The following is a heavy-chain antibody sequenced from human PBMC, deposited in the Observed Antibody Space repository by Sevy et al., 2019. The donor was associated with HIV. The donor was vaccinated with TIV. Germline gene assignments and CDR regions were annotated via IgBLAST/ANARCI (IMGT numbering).Heavy chain of an antibody. CDR3: VREGCTRPHDY. Sequence: GGSLRLSCTASGFTFNIYTMSWVHQAPGKGLEWVSRNCFGGDTKNYADSVKGRFTISRDNSKRTVYLQMNSLRVEDSAVYYCVREGCTRPHDYWGQGTLVTVSS. CDR2: NCFGGDTK. V-gene: IGHV3-23*01. J-gene: IGHJ4*02. D-gene: IGHD2-8*01. CDR1: GFTFNIYT.